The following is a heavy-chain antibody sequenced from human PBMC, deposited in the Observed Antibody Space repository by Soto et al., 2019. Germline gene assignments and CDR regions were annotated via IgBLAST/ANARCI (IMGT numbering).Heavy chain of an antibody. CDR2: IYYSGST. Sequence: SETLSLTCTVSGGSISSSSYYWGWIRQPPGKGLEWIGSIYYSGSTYYNPSLKSRVTISVDTSKDQFSLKLSSVTAADTAVYYCARLYIAAQNWFEPWGQGTLVTVS. CDR3: ARLYIAAQNWFEP. D-gene: IGHD6-13*01. CDR1: GGSISSSSYY. J-gene: IGHJ5*02. V-gene: IGHV4-39*01.